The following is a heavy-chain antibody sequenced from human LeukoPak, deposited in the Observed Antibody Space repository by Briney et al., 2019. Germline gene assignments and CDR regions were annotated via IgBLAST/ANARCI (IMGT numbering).Heavy chain of an antibody. Sequence: ASVKVSFKASGYSFTSYGITWVRQAPGQGLEWMGWIIAYNGNTNYAQKLQDRVTMTTDTPTSTAYMELRSLRSDDTAVYYCARGFTYYYDSSGYPILGYWGQGTLVTVSS. J-gene: IGHJ4*02. V-gene: IGHV1-18*01. D-gene: IGHD3-22*01. CDR3: ARGFTYYYDSSGYPILGY. CDR1: GYSFTSYG. CDR2: IIAYNGNT.